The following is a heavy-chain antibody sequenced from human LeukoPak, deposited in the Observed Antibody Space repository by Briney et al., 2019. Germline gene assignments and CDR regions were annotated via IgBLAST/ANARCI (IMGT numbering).Heavy chain of an antibody. CDR3: ARRRGPTYYYGSGSYQLDY. J-gene: IGHJ4*02. CDR1: GGSISSGSYY. Sequence: SETLSLTCTVSGGSISSGSYYWSWIRQPAGKGLEWIGRIYTSGSTNYNPSLKSRVTISVDTSKNQFSLKLSSVTAADTAVYYCARRRGPTYYYGSGSYQLDYWGQGTLVTVSS. CDR2: IYTSGST. D-gene: IGHD3-10*01. V-gene: IGHV4-61*02.